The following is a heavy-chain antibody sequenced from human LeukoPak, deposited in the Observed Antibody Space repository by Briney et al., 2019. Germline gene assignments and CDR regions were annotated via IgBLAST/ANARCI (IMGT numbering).Heavy chain of an antibody. Sequence: SETLSLTCAVYGGSFSGYYWSWIRQPPGKGLEWIGEINHSGSTNYNPSLKSRVTISVDRSKNQFSLKLSSVTAADTAVYYCARGRTSLLWFGELLPGNDAFDIWGQGTMVTVSS. D-gene: IGHD3-10*01. V-gene: IGHV4-34*01. CDR1: GGSFSGYY. J-gene: IGHJ3*02. CDR2: INHSGST. CDR3: ARGRTSLLWFGELLPGNDAFDI.